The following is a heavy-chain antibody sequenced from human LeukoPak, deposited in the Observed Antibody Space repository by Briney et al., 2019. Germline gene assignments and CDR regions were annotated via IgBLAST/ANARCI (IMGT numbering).Heavy chain of an antibody. J-gene: IGHJ4*02. CDR1: GGSISSSSYY. CDR3: ASFRSRSLTWTKTYYFDY. CDR2: IYYSGST. V-gene: IGHV4-39*07. Sequence: SETLSLTCTVSGGSISSSSYYWGWIRQPPGKGLEWIGSIYYSGSTYYNPSLKSRVTISVDTSKNQFSLKLSSVTAADTAVYYCASFRSRSLTWTKTYYFDYWGQGTLVTVSS. D-gene: IGHD3-10*01.